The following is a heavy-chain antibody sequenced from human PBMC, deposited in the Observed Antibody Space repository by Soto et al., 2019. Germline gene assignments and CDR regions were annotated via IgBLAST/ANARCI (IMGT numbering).Heavy chain of an antibody. CDR2: IFSNDEK. D-gene: IGHD3-3*01. CDR3: ARIARFDFRRGYYSWYFDL. V-gene: IGHV2-26*01. CDR1: GFSLSNARMG. Sequence: QVTLKESGPVLVKPTETLTLTCTVSGFSLSNARMGVSWIRQPPGKALEWLAHIFSNDEKSYSTSLKSRLTISKDTSKSQVVLTMPNMDPVDTATYYCARIARFDFRRGYYSWYFDLWGRGTLVTVSS. J-gene: IGHJ2*01.